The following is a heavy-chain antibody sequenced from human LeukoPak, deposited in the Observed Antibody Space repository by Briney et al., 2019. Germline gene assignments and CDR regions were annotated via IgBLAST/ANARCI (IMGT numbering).Heavy chain of an antibody. CDR1: GGTFSSYT. Sequence: GASVKVSCKASGGTFSSYTISWVRQAPGQGLEWMGRIIPILGIANYAQKFQGRVTITADESTSTAYMELSSLRSEDTAVYYCAGPPVVHAEYFQHWGQGTLVTVSS. V-gene: IGHV1-69*02. J-gene: IGHJ1*01. CDR3: AGPPVVHAEYFQH. D-gene: IGHD4-23*01. CDR2: IIPILGIA.